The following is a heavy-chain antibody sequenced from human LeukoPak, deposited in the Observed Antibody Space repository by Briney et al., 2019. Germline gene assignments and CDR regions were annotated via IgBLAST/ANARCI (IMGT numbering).Heavy chain of an antibody. D-gene: IGHD3-16*01. Sequence: GGSLRLSCADSGFTFSSYWMSWVRQAPGKGLEWVANIKQDGSEKYYVDSVKGRFTISRDNAKNLLYLQMNSLRAEDTAVYYCAREGGYYFDYWGQGTLVTVSS. CDR2: IKQDGSEK. V-gene: IGHV3-7*01. J-gene: IGHJ4*02. CDR1: GFTFSSYW. CDR3: AREGGYYFDY.